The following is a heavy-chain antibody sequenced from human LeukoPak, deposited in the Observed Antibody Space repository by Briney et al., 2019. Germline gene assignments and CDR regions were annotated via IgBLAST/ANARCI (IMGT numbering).Heavy chain of an antibody. J-gene: IGHJ4*02. CDR3: ARGMRANPRVYDS. CDR2: ISGSGDPT. Sequence: PGGSLRLSCAASGFTFSSYAMTSVRQAPGKGLEWVSSISGSGDPTNYADSVKGRFTISRDNTKNTLYLQMYSLRAEDTAVYYCARGMRANPRVYDSWGQGTLVTVSS. D-gene: IGHD1-14*01. CDR1: GFTFSSYA. V-gene: IGHV3-23*01.